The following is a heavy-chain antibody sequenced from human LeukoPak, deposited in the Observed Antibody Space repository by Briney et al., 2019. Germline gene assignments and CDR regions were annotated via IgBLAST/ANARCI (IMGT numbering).Heavy chain of an antibody. D-gene: IGHD3-3*01. V-gene: IGHV4-38-2*02. Sequence: TQCLSFKVSGYSIRCGSYWGWIQQTPGKGLEWIGSIYHSGSTYYNPSLKSRVTISVDTSKNQFSLKLSSVTAADTAVYYCAREGDYDFWSGYPDNWFDPWGQGTLVTVSS. J-gene: IGHJ5*02. CDR1: GYSIRCGSY. CDR3: AREGDYDFWSGYPDNWFDP. CDR2: IYHSGST.